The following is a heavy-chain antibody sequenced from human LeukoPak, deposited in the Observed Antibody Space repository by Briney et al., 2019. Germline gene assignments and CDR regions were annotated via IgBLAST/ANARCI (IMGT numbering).Heavy chain of an antibody. CDR2: IRYDGSNK. D-gene: IGHD3-10*01. CDR1: GFIFSSYG. V-gene: IGHV3-30*02. CDR3: ARDGFGELSYFDY. J-gene: IGHJ4*02. Sequence: GGSLRLSCAASGFIFSSYGMHWVRQAPGKGLEWVAFIRYDGSNKYYADSVKGRFTISRDNSKNTLYLQMNSLRAEDTAVYYCARDGFGELSYFDYWGQGTLVTVSS.